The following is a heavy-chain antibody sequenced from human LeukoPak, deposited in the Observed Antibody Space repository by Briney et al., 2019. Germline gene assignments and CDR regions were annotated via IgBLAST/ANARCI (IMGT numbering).Heavy chain of an antibody. CDR1: GGSISSYY. CDR2: IYYSGST. Sequence: SETLSLTCTVSGGSISSYYWGWIRQPPGKGLEWIRSIYYSGSTYYNPSLKCRVTISVDTSKNQFSLKLSSVTAADTAVYYCARQCSSSWYGPYYYYYYMDVWGKGTTVTVSS. D-gene: IGHD6-13*01. J-gene: IGHJ6*03. CDR3: ARQCSSSWYGPYYYYYYMDV. V-gene: IGHV4-39*01.